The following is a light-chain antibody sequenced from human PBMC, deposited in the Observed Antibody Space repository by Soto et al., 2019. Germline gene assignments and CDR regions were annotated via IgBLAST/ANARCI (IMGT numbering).Light chain of an antibody. CDR2: DVS. CDR1: SSDVGGYNY. V-gene: IGLV2-14*03. CDR3: SSYTSSSTVV. Sequence: QSALTQPASVSGSPGQSITISCTGTSSDVGGYNYVSWYQQYPGKVPKLMMYDVSNRPSGVSSRFSGSKSGNTASLTISGLQAEDEADYYCSSYTSSSTVVFGGGTKLTVL. J-gene: IGLJ2*01.